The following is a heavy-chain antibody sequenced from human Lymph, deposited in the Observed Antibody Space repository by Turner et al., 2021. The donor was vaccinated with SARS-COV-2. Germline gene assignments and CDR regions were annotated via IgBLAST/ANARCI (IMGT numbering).Heavy chain of an antibody. CDR3: ARLDHYGIDV. CDR1: GYTLTKYY. J-gene: IGHJ6*02. V-gene: IGHV1-46*01. Sequence: QVQLVQSGAVVKKPGASVKLACKASGYTLTKYYMHWVRQAPGRGLEWNGIINPSRVSTSYAKNFQGRVTMTRNTSTSTVYMDLSSLRSEDTAVYDCARLDHYGIDVWGQGTTVTVSS. CDR2: INPSRVST.